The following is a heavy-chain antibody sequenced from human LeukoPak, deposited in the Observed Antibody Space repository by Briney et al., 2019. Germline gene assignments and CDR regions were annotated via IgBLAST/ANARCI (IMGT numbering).Heavy chain of an antibody. V-gene: IGHV1-2*02. CDR2: INPNSGGT. D-gene: IGHD6-13*01. CDR1: GYTFTDYF. CDR3: ARAQSLTAPAGTFANS. Sequence: ASVKVSCKASGYTFTDYFLHWVQRAPGQGFEWMGWINPNSGGTYYTQRFQGRVTMTRDTSISTAYMELSSLRSDDTAVYYCARAQSLTAPAGTFANSWGQGTLVTVSS. J-gene: IGHJ4*02.